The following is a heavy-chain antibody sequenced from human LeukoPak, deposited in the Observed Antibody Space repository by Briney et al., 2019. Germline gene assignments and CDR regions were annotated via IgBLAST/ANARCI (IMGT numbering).Heavy chain of an antibody. J-gene: IGHJ4*02. CDR2: IYTSGST. CDR1: GGSISSLY. D-gene: IGHD6-13*01. V-gene: IGHV4-4*07. Sequence: SETLSLTCTVSGGSISSLYWSWVWQPAGKGLEWVGRIYTSGSTNYNASRKSGVTMSVDTSKNQCSLKLSSVTAADTAVYYCARDVVAAAGTWDYWGQGTLVTVSS. CDR3: ARDVVAAAGTWDY.